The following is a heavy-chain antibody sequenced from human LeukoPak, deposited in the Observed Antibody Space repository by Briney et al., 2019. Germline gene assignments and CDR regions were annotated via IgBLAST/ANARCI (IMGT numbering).Heavy chain of an antibody. CDR1: GYTFTSYG. D-gene: IGHD6-13*01. CDR3: SRGPLAAADNWFDP. CDR2: ISAYNGNT. V-gene: IGHV1-18*04. J-gene: IGHJ5*02. Sequence: ASVKVSCKASGYTFTSYGIRGVRQAPGQGLEWMVWISAYNGNTNYAQKLQGRVTMTTDTSTSKAYMELRSLRSDDTAVYYCSRGPLAAADNWFDPWGQGTLVTVSS.